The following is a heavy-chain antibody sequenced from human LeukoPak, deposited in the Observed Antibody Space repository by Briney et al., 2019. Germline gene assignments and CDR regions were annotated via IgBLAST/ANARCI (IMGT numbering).Heavy chain of an antibody. Sequence: PSETLSLTCTLPGGFLSSDYWSWLRQPPGKGQEWLGYIYYSKRTNYVTSLKDRDTRSVDASKNQFTLQLRSVTAADTAVYYCGRVIAAADHFDYWGQGTLVTVSS. D-gene: IGHD6-13*01. CDR2: IYYSKRT. CDR3: GRVIAAADHFDY. CDR1: GGFLSSDY. V-gene: IGHV4-59*01. J-gene: IGHJ4*02.